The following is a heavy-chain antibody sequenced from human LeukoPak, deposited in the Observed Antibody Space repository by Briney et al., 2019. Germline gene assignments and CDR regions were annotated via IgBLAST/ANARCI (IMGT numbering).Heavy chain of an antibody. Sequence: PGRSLGLSCAASGFPFSRHGMHWVRQVPGKGLEWLAVISYDGSNKAYADSVKGRFTISRDNSNNTLHLQMNSLRAEDTAVYYCGKDMARIYYYGSGEIDYWGQGTLVTVSS. V-gene: IGHV3-30*18. J-gene: IGHJ4*02. CDR1: GFPFSRHG. D-gene: IGHD3-10*01. CDR3: GKDMARIYYYGSGEIDY. CDR2: ISYDGSNK.